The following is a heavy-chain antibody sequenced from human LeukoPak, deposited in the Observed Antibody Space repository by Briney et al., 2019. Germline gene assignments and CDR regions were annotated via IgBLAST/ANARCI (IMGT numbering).Heavy chain of an antibody. J-gene: IGHJ5*02. Sequence: SETLSLTCSVSSYSINNGYLWAWIRQPLGKGLEWIGSVYRSGSAYCNPSLNSRVTISVDTSKNQFSLKFSSVTAADTAVYYCAINKGHWFDPWGQGTLVTVSS. CDR1: SYSINNGYL. CDR3: AINKGHWFDP. CDR2: VYRSGSA. V-gene: IGHV4-38-2*02.